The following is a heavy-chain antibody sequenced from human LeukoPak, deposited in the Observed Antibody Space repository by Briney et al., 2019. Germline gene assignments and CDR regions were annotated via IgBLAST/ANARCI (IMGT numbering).Heavy chain of an antibody. J-gene: IGHJ3*02. CDR3: ARGAPDYYDSSGYYRQNDAFDI. D-gene: IGHD3-22*01. Sequence: SETLSLTCTVSDYSISSGYYWGWIRQPPGKGLEWIGSIYHSGSTDYNPSPKSRVTISIDTSKNQFSLKLSSVTAADTAVYYCARGAPDYYDSSGYYRQNDAFDIWGQGTMVTVSS. CDR2: IYHSGST. CDR1: DYSISSGYY. V-gene: IGHV4-38-2*02.